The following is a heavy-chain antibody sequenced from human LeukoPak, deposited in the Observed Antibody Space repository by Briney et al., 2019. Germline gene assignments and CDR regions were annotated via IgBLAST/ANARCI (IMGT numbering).Heavy chain of an antibody. D-gene: IGHD3-10*01. CDR2: INPNSGDT. J-gene: IGHJ5*02. V-gene: IGHV1-2*02. CDR1: GYTFTGYY. Sequence: ASVKVSCKASGYTFTGYYIHWVRQAPGQGLDWMGWINPNSGDTHFAQKFQGRVTMTRDTSITTAYLELSRLTSDDTAVYYCARGAPVGSYWFDPWGQGTLVTVSP. CDR3: ARGAPVGSYWFDP.